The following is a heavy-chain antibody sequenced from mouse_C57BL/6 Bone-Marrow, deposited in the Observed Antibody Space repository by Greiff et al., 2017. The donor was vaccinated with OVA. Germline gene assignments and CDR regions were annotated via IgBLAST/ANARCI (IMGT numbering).Heavy chain of an antibody. D-gene: IGHD1-1*02. J-gene: IGHJ3*01. CDR3: AREGGCYPFAY. V-gene: IGHV1-69*01. CDR1: GYTFTSYW. Sequence: VQLQQPGPELVMPGASVKLYCKASGYTFTSYWMHWVKQRPGQGLEWIGEIDPSDSYTNYNQKFKGKSTLTVDKSSSTAYMQLSSLTSEDSAVYYGAREGGCYPFAYWGQGTLVTVSA. CDR2: IDPSDSYT.